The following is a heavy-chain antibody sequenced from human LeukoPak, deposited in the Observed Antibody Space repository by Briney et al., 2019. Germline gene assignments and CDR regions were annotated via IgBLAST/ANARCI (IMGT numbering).Heavy chain of an antibody. D-gene: IGHD4-17*01. CDR2: IWYDGSNK. CDR3: AKGMTTVTTFDY. J-gene: IGHJ4*02. V-gene: IGHV3-33*06. Sequence: PGRSLRLSCAASGFTFSSYGMHWVRQAPGKGLEWAAVIWYDGSNKYYADSVKGRFTISRDNSKNTLYLQMNSLRAEDTAVYYCAKGMTTVTTFDYWGQGTLVTVSS. CDR1: GFTFSSYG.